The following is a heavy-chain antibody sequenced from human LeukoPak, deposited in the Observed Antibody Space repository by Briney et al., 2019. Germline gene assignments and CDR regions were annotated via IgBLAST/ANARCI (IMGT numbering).Heavy chain of an antibody. V-gene: IGHV3-21*01. D-gene: IGHD3-22*01. J-gene: IGHJ5*02. CDR2: ISSSSSYI. CDR1: GFTFSSYS. CDR3: ARDSLSEYYYDSSGYPNWFDP. Sequence: GGSLRLSCAASGFTFSSYSTNWVRQAPGKGLEWVSSISSSSSYIYYADSVKGRFTISRDNAKNSLYLQMNSLRAEDTAVYYCARDSLSEYYYDSSGYPNWFDPWGQGTLVTVSS.